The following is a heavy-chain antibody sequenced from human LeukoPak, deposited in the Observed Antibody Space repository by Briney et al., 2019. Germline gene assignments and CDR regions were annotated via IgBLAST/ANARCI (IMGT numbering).Heavy chain of an antibody. CDR3: ARGDYNDGGGYLDH. CDR2: VYYSGST. Sequence: SETLSLTCTVSGGSINSYYWSWIRQPPGKGLEWIGYVYYSGSTNYNPSLKSRVTISADTSNNQFSLNLSSVTAADTAVYYCARGDYNDGGGYLDHWGQGALVTVSS. V-gene: IGHV4-59*08. CDR1: GGSINSYY. J-gene: IGHJ5*02. D-gene: IGHD3-22*01.